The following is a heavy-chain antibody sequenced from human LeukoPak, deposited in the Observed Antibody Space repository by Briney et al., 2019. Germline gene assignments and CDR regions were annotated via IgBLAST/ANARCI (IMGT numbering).Heavy chain of an antibody. CDR2: ISGSGGST. D-gene: IGHD3-10*01. Sequence: GGSLRLSCAGSGFTFNNYAMNWVRQAPGKGLEWVSGISGSGGSTYHADSVKGRFTISRDNAKNSLYLQMNSLRAEDTALYYCAKDRARGSGSYYNAPMDVWGQGTTVTVSS. CDR1: GFTFNNYA. CDR3: AKDRARGSGSYYNAPMDV. V-gene: IGHV3-23*01. J-gene: IGHJ6*02.